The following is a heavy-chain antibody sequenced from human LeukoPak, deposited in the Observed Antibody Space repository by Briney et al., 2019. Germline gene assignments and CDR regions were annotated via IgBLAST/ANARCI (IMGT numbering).Heavy chain of an antibody. V-gene: IGHV3-74*01. CDR2: INGDGSSA. D-gene: IGHD3-10*01. CDR1: TFTFSTYW. J-gene: IGHJ4*02. CDR3: ATGSGTYYDS. Sequence: GGSLRLSCEASTFTFSTYWMHWVRQAPGKGLAWVSYINGDGSSANYADSVKGRLTISRDNAKNTLYLQMNSLRAEDTAVYYCATGSGTYYDSWGQGTLVTVSS.